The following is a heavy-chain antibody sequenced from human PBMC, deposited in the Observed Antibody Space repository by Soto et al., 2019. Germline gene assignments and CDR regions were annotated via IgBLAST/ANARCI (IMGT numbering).Heavy chain of an antibody. J-gene: IGHJ6*02. CDR1: GYSFTIYW. CDR2: IYPGDSDA. Sequence: PGESLKISCKGSGYSFTIYWIGWVRQMPGKGLEWMGIIYPGDSDARYSPSFQGQVTISADKSISTAYLQWSSLKASDTAMYYCXRVGQLVDYYYYYGMDVWGQGTTVTVSS. D-gene: IGHD6-13*01. CDR3: XRVGQLVDYYYYYGMDV. V-gene: IGHV5-51*01.